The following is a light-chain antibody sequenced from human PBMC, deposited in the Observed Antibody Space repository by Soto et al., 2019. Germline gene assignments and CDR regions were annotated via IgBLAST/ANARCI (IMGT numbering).Light chain of an antibody. CDR3: QQYNNCPLT. V-gene: IGKV3-15*01. J-gene: IGKJ4*01. CDR2: GAS. CDR1: QSVSSN. Sequence: EIVMTQSPATLSVSPGERATLSCRASQSVSSNLAWYQQKPGQAPTLLLYGASTRATGIPARFSGSGSGTEFPLTISSLQSEDVAVYYCQQYNNCPLTFGGGTKVEIK.